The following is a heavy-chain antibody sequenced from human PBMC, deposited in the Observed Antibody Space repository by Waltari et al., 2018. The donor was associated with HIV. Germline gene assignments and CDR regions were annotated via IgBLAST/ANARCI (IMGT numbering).Heavy chain of an antibody. D-gene: IGHD3-10*01. V-gene: IGHV3-9*01. J-gene: IGHJ6*01. CDR2: ISWNSGSI. CDR1: GFTFDDYA. Sequence: EVQLVESGGGLVQPGRSLRLSCAASGFTFDDYAMHWVRQAPGKGLEWVSGISWNSGSIGYADSVKGRFTISRDNAKNSLYLQMNSLRAEDTALYYCAKDNSYGAGSFYAKGNYHHYGM. CDR3: AKDNSYGAGSFYAKGNYHHYGM.